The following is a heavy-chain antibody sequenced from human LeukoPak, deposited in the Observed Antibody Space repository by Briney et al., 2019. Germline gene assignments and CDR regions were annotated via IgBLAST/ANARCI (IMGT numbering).Heavy chain of an antibody. V-gene: IGHV3-53*01. J-gene: IGHJ4*02. CDR1: GFTVSSNY. CDR3: ARVLSVSYCDS. Sequence: GGSLRLSCAASGFTVSSNYMSWVRQAPGKGLEWVSVIYSGGITYYADSVKGRFTISRDNSKNTLYLQMNSLRGEDTAVYYCARVLSVSYCDSWGQGTLVTVSS. D-gene: IGHD2/OR15-2a*01. CDR2: IYSGGIT.